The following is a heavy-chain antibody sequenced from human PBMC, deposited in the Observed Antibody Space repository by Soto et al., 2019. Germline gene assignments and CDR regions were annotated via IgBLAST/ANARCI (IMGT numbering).Heavy chain of an antibody. CDR2: MNPNSGNT. J-gene: IGHJ5*02. Sequence: QVQLVQSGAEVKQPGASVKVSCKASGYTFTSYDINWVRQATGQGLEWMGWMNPNSGNTGYAQKFQGRVTMTRNTSIITAYMELSSLRSDDTAGYYCAGEYSSSSWFDPWGQGTLVTVSS. D-gene: IGHD6-6*01. CDR1: GYTFTSYD. CDR3: AGEYSSSSWFDP. V-gene: IGHV1-8*01.